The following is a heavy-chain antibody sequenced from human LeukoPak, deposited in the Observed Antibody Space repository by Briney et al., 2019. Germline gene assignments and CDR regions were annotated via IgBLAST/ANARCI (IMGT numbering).Heavy chain of an antibody. D-gene: IGHD6-19*01. Sequence: ASVKVSCKASGYTFTGYYMHWVRQAPGQGLEWMGIINPSGGSTSYAQKFQGRVTMTRDMSTSTDYMELSSLRSEDTAVYYCARDKSGNSGWYSYFDYWGQGTLVTVSS. CDR1: GYTFTGYY. J-gene: IGHJ4*02. CDR2: INPSGGST. CDR3: ARDKSGNSGWYSYFDY. V-gene: IGHV1-46*01.